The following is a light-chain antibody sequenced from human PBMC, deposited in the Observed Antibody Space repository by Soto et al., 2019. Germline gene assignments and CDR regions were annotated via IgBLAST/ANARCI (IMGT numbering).Light chain of an antibody. CDR2: SAS. CDR3: QQGHNGPLT. J-gene: IGKJ2*01. CDR1: QSISTE. Sequence: EIVMTQSPATLSVSPGERATLSCRASQSISTELAWYQQKPGQPPRLLIYSASTRATGVPARFTGSGSGSEFTLTIRGLQSEDCAVYYCQQGHNGPLTFGQGTRLEI. V-gene: IGKV3-15*01.